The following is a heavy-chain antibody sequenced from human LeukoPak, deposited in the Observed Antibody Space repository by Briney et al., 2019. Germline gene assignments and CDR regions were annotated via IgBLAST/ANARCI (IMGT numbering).Heavy chain of an antibody. J-gene: IGHJ6*02. CDR2: IWYDGSNK. D-gene: IGHD6-6*01. Sequence: PGGSLRLSCAASGFTFSSYGMHWVRQAPGKGLEWVAVIWYDGSNKYYADSVKGRFTISRDNSKNTLYLQMNSLRAEDTAVYYCARDRGSSYYYYGMDVWGQGTTVTVSS. CDR1: GFTFSSYG. V-gene: IGHV3-33*01. CDR3: ARDRGSSYYYYGMDV.